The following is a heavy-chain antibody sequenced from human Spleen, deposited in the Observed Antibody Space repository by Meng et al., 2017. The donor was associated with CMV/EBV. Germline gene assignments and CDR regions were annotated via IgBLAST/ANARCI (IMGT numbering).Heavy chain of an antibody. Sequence: GESLKISCTGSGFTFGDYGMSWVRQAPGKGLEWVSSISSSSSYIYYADSVKGRFTISRDNAKNSLYLQMNSLRAEDTAVYYCARDPATGTEAFHIWGLGTLVTVSS. CDR1: GFTFGDYG. CDR2: ISSSSSYI. J-gene: IGHJ3*02. CDR3: ARDPATGTEAFHI. D-gene: IGHD1-1*01. V-gene: IGHV3-21*01.